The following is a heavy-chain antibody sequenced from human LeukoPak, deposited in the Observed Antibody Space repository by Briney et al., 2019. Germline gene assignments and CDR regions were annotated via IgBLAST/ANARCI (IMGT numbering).Heavy chain of an antibody. CDR2: MNPNSGNT. Sequence: ASVKVSCKASGYTFTSYDINWVRQATGQGLEWMGWMNPNSGNTGYAQKFQGRVTITTDESTSTAYMELSSLRSEDTAVYYCARAVSGPVGAFDIWGQGTMVTVSS. V-gene: IGHV1-8*01. J-gene: IGHJ3*02. CDR1: GYTFTSYD. D-gene: IGHD2-15*01. CDR3: ARAVSGPVGAFDI.